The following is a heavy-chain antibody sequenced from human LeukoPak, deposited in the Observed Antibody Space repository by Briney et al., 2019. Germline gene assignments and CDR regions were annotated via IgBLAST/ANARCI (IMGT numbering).Heavy chain of an antibody. V-gene: IGHV4-39*07. CDR3: ASGKSVLNR. D-gene: IGHD4-23*01. J-gene: IGHJ4*02. CDR2: IYYSGST. Sequence: GSLRLSCAASGFTFSSYGMHWVRQAPGKGLEWIGSIYYSGSTYYNPSLKSRVTISVDTSKNQFSLKLSSVTAADTAVYYCASGKSVLNRWGQGTLVTVSS. CDR1: GFTFSSYG.